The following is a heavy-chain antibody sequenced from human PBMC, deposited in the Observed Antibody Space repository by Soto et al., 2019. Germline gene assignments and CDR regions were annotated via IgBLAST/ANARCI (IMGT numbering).Heavy chain of an antibody. D-gene: IGHD3-22*01. V-gene: IGHV4-30-4*01. Sequence: SETLSLTCTVSGGSISSGDYYWSWIRQPPGKGLEWIGYIYYSGSTYYNPSLKSRVTISVDTSKNQFSLKLSSVTAADTAVYYCARVLYYYDSSPAYYFDYWGQGTLVTVSS. J-gene: IGHJ4*02. CDR3: ARVLYYYDSSPAYYFDY. CDR1: GGSISSGDYY. CDR2: IYYSGST.